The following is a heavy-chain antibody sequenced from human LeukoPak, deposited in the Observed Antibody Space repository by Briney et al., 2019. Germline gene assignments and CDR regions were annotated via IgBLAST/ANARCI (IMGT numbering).Heavy chain of an antibody. CDR2: ITGSSSYI. CDR1: GFSFRSYS. J-gene: IGHJ4*02. CDR3: ARGRLEGGETFDS. V-gene: IGHV3-21*01. Sequence: GGSLRLSCAASGFSFRSYSMDWVRQAPGKGLEWVSSITGSSSYISYADSVKGRFTISRDNAENSLFLQMNSLRPEDTAVYFCARGRLEGGETFDSWGQGTPVTVSS. D-gene: IGHD1-1*01.